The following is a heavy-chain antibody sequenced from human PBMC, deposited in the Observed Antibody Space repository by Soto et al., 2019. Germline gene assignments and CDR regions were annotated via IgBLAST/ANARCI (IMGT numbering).Heavy chain of an antibody. CDR3: ARGAPPPELVVDVGDTRKWFVAI. CDR2: IGYDGSKK. V-gene: IGHV3-33*01. J-gene: IGHJ2*01. Sequence: QVQLVESGGGVVQPGRSLRLSCAASGFSVSTYAMHWVRQAPGNGLEWVAVIGYDGSKKYYVDSVKSRFTISTDNSKNTLYLQMDSLRAEDTAVYYCARGAPPPELVVDVGDTRKWFVAIWGRGTLVTVSS. D-gene: IGHD2-15*01. CDR1: GFSVSTYA.